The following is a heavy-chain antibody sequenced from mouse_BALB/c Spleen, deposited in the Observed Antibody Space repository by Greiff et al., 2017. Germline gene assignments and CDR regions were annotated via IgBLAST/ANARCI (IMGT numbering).Heavy chain of an antibody. Sequence: QQSCKASGYTFTSYWMHWVKQRPGQGLEWIGEIDPSDSYTNYNQKFKGKATLTVDKSSSTAYMQLSSLTSEDSAVYYCASCDGYYSFAYWGQGTLVTVSA. CDR1: GYTFTSYW. V-gene: IGHV1-69*02. D-gene: IGHD2-3*01. CDR3: ASCDGYYSFAY. J-gene: IGHJ3*01. CDR2: IDPSDSYT.